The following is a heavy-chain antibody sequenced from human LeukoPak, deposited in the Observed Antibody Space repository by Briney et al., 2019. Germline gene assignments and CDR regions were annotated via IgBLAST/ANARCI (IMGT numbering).Heavy chain of an antibody. D-gene: IGHD3-22*01. CDR2: ISWSSGSI. Sequence: GGSLRLSCAASGFTFDDYAMQWVRQAPGKGLEWVSGISWSSGSIGYADSVKGRFTISRDNAKNSLYLQMNSLRAEDTALYYCTKDGNYDSSGYIDCWGQGTLVTVSS. J-gene: IGHJ4*02. V-gene: IGHV3-9*01. CDR1: GFTFDDYA. CDR3: TKDGNYDSSGYIDC.